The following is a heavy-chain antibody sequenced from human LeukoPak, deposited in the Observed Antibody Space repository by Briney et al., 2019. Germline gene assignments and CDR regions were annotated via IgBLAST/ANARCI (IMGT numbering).Heavy chain of an antibody. CDR3: ARGGGDYVNWYFDL. V-gene: IGHV4-34*01. Sequence: PSETLSLTCAVYGGSFSAYYWNWIRQPPGKGLEWIGEINHSGSTNYNPSLKSRVTMSVDTSKNQFSLKLSSVTAADTAVYYCARGGGDYVNWYFDLWGRGTLVTVSS. D-gene: IGHD4-17*01. J-gene: IGHJ2*01. CDR1: GGSFSAYY. CDR2: INHSGST.